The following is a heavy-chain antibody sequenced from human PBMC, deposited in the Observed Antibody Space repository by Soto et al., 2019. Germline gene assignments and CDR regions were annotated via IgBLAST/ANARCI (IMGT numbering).Heavy chain of an antibody. V-gene: IGHV4-30-2*01. Sequence: QLQLQESGSGLVKPSQTLSLTCAVSGGSISSGGYSWSWIRQPPGKGLEWIGYIYHSGSTYYNPSLKSRVTISVDRSKNQFSLKLSSVIAADTAVYYCASRRDGYNYYGYWGQGTLVTVSS. J-gene: IGHJ4*02. CDR2: IYHSGST. CDR1: GGSISSGGYS. CDR3: ASRRDGYNYYGY. D-gene: IGHD5-12*01.